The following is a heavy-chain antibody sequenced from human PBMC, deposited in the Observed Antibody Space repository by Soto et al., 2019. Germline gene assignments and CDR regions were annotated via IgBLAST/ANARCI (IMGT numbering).Heavy chain of an antibody. CDR1: GGSFSGYY. J-gene: IGHJ5*02. CDR2: INHSGST. CDR3: TRGPPGWGNHPKINWFDP. V-gene: IGHV4-34*01. Sequence: SETLSLTCAVYGGSFSGYYWSWIRQPPGKGLEWIGEINHSGSTNYNPSLKSRVTISVDTSKNQFSLKLSSVTAADTAVYYCTRGPPGWGNHPKINWFDPWGQGTLVTVSS. D-gene: IGHD2-8*02.